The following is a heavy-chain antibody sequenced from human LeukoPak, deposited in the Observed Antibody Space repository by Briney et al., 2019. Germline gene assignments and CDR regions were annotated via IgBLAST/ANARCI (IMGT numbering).Heavy chain of an antibody. CDR1: GFTFSSYS. CDR2: ISSSSSDI. J-gene: IGHJ4*02. Sequence: GGSLRLSCAVSGFTFSSYSMNWVRQAPGKGLEWVSSISSSSSDIYYADSVKGRFTISRDNAKNSLYLQMNSLRAEDTAVYYCARGFLSGYENFDCWGQGTLVTVSS. D-gene: IGHD5-12*01. V-gene: IGHV3-21*01. CDR3: ARGFLSGYENFDC.